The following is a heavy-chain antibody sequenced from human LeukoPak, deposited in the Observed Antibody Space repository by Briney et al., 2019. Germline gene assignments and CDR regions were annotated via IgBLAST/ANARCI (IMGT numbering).Heavy chain of an antibody. J-gene: IGHJ4*02. D-gene: IGHD2-2*01. Sequence: PSETLSLTCAVSGYSISSGYYWGWIRQPPGKGLEWIGSIYHSGGTYYNPPLKSRVTISVDTSKNQFSLKLSSVTAADTAVYYCARGGCSSTSCYSSFDYWGQGTLVTVSS. CDR1: GYSISSGYY. CDR2: IYHSGGT. V-gene: IGHV4-38-2*01. CDR3: ARGGCSSTSCYSSFDY.